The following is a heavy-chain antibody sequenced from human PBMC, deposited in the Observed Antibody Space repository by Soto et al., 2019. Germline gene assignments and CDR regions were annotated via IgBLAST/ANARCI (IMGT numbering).Heavy chain of an antibody. CDR2: ISYDGSNK. V-gene: IGHV3-30*18. D-gene: IGHD1-26*01. CDR1: GFTFSSYG. J-gene: IGHJ4*02. CDR3: AKVPQEWELPYY. Sequence: QVQLVESGGGVVQPGRSLRLSCAASGFTFSSYGMHWVRQAPGKGLEWVAVISYDGSNKYYADSVKGRFTISRDNSKNTLYLQMNSLRAEDTAVYYCAKVPQEWELPYYWGQGTLVTVSS.